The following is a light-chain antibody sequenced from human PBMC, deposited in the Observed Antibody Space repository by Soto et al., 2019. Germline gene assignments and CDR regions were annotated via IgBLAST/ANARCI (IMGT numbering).Light chain of an antibody. J-gene: IGLJ1*01. CDR1: SIDVGGYNY. CDR3: SSYAGSNYV. CDR2: EVS. V-gene: IGLV2-8*01. Sequence: QSVLTQPPSASGSPGQSVTISCTGTSIDVGGYNYVSWYQQHPGKAPKLMIYEVSKRPSGVPDRFSGSKSGNTASLTVSGLQAEDEADYYCSSYAGSNYVFGTGTKVT.